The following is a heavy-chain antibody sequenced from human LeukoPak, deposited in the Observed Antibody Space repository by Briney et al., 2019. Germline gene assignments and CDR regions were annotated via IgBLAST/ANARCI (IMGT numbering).Heavy chain of an antibody. V-gene: IGHV3-30-3*01. J-gene: IGHJ4*02. CDR3: AREGSSPTFDY. D-gene: IGHD1-26*01. CDR1: GFTFSSYA. CDR2: ISYDGSNK. Sequence: GRSLRLSCAASGFTFSSYATHWVRQAPGKGLEWVAVISYDGSNKYYADSVKGRFTISRDNSKNTLYLQMNSLRAEDTAVYYCAREGSSPTFDYWGQGTLVTVSS.